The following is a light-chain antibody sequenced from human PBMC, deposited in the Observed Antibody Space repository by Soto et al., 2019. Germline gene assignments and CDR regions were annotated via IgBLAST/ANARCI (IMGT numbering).Light chain of an antibody. J-gene: IGLJ2*01. V-gene: IGLV1-47*01. CDR1: SSNIGSNY. Sequence: QSVLTQPPSASGTPGQRVTISCSGSSSNIGSNYVYWYQQLPGTAPKLLIYRNNQRPSGVPDRFSGSKSGTSASLAISGLRSEAEADYYCAAWDDSLSDVVFGGGTKLTVL. CDR3: AAWDDSLSDVV. CDR2: RNN.